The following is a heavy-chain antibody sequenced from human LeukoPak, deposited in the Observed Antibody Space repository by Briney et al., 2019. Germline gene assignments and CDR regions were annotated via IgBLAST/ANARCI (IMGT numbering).Heavy chain of an antibody. J-gene: IGHJ2*01. D-gene: IGHD6-13*01. Sequence: SETLSLTCTVSGDSIRSYYWSWIRQPPGKGLEWIGYIYYSETANYDPSLKSRVTISVDTSKNQFSLKLTSVTAADTAVYYCARVYYSSSYDYWYFDLWGRGTLVTVSS. CDR1: GDSIRSYY. V-gene: IGHV4-59*01. CDR2: IYYSETA. CDR3: ARVYYSSSYDYWYFDL.